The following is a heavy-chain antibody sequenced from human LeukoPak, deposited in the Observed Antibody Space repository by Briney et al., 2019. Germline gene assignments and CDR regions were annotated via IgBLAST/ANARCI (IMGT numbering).Heavy chain of an antibody. V-gene: IGHV3-15*01. J-gene: IGHJ4*02. CDR1: GFTFSSYA. Sequence: GGSLRLSCAASGFTFSSYAMSWVRQAPGKGLEWVGRIKSKTDGGTTDYAAPVKGRFTISRDDSKNTLYLQMNSLKTEDTAVYYCTTEDSGSYPDYWGQGTLVTVSS. D-gene: IGHD1-26*01. CDR2: IKSKTDGGTT. CDR3: TTEDSGSYPDY.